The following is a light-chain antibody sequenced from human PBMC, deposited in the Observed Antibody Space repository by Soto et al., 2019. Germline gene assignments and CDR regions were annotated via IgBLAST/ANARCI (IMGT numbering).Light chain of an antibody. CDR2: FAF. CDR3: QQDDTSPFT. J-gene: IGKJ2*01. CDR1: QSVGSVY. V-gene: IGKV3-20*01. Sequence: EIVLTQSPGTLSLSPGERATLSCRASQSVGSVYLAWFQQRPGQAHRLLIYFAFNRAPGIPDRFSGSGSGTDFTLTSSRLESEDFAVYYCQQDDTSPFTFVQGTKLEIK.